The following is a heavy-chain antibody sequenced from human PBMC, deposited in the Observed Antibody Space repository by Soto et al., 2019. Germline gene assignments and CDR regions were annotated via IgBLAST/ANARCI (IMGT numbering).Heavy chain of an antibody. V-gene: IGHV4-4*02. CDR1: GGSISSSNW. Sequence: QAQLQESGPGLVKPSGTLSLTCAVSGGSISSSNWWSWVRQPPGKGLEWIGEIYHSGSTNYNPSLKSRVTIXXDXSXXQCSLKPSPVTAAATAVDYGARAAMVRRNYYGMDVWGQGTTVTVSS. CDR3: ARAAMVRRNYYGMDV. CDR2: IYHSGST. J-gene: IGHJ6*02. D-gene: IGHD3-10*01.